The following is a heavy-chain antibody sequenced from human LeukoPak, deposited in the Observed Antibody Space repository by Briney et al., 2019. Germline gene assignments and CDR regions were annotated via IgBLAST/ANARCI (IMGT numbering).Heavy chain of an antibody. V-gene: IGHV3-30-3*01. J-gene: IGHJ4*02. Sequence: GGSLRLSCAAPGFTFSSYAMHWVRQAPGKGLEWVAVISYDGSNKYYADSVKGRFTISRDNSKNTLYLQMNSLRAEDTAVYYCARVRAFLGALDYWGQGTLVTVSS. D-gene: IGHD3-10*01. CDR3: ARVRAFLGALDY. CDR2: ISYDGSNK. CDR1: GFTFSSYA.